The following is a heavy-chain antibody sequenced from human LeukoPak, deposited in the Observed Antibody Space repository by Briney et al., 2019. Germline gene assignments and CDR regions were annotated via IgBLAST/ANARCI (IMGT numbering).Heavy chain of an antibody. CDR1: GFSLNTRGVG. J-gene: IGHJ4*02. CDR2: IYWDDDR. D-gene: IGHD3-22*01. Sequence: SGPTLVNPTQTLTLTCTFSGFSLNTRGVGVGWIRQPPGRALEWLALIYWDDDRRYSPSLKSRLTITKDTSRNQVVLTMTNMDPVNTASYFCAHRKNYYDSSVFDNWGQGTLVTVSS. V-gene: IGHV2-5*02. CDR3: AHRKNYYDSSVFDN.